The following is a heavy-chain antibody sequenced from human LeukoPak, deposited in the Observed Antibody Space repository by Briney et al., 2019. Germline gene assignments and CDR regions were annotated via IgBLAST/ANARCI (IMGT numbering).Heavy chain of an antibody. D-gene: IGHD2-8*01. CDR2: FSGSGGTT. J-gene: IGHJ6*03. V-gene: IGHV3-23*01. CDR1: GFTFSTYE. Sequence: SGGSLRLSRVASGFTFSTYEMNWVRQAPGKGLEWVSGFSGSGGTTYYADSVKGRFTISRDNSKNTLYLQMNSLRAEDTAVYYCANGNRCTSPNCLGYYYFYMDVWGKGTTVTVSS. CDR3: ANGNRCTSPNCLGYYYFYMDV.